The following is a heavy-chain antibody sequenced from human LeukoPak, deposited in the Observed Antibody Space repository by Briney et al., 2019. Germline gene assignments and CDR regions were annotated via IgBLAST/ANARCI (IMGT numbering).Heavy chain of an antibody. CDR1: GFTFSSYG. D-gene: IGHD4-17*01. CDR2: ISYDGSNK. Sequence: PGGSLRLSCAASGFTFSSYGMHWVRQAPGKGQEWVAVISYDGSNKYYADSVKGRFTISRDNSKNTLYLQMNSLRAEDTAVYYCAKNKKDYGYYYYYGMDVWGQGTMVTVSS. V-gene: IGHV3-30*18. J-gene: IGHJ6*02. CDR3: AKNKKDYGYYYYYGMDV.